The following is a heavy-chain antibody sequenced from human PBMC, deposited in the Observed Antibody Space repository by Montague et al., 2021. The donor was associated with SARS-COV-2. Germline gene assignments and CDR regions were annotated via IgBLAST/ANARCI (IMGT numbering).Heavy chain of an antibody. V-gene: IGHV4-59*02. CDR1: GDPVNTNQ. D-gene: IGHD6-19*01. Sequence: SETLSLTCVVSGDPVNTNQWTWVRQPPGKGLEWIGHVFYTGSTKYNPSLESRVTISIDTSKNQFALRLNSVSAADTAIYYCARLIGSGWTDAFDFWGQGTMVTVSS. J-gene: IGHJ3*01. CDR2: VFYTGST. CDR3: ARLIGSGWTDAFDF.